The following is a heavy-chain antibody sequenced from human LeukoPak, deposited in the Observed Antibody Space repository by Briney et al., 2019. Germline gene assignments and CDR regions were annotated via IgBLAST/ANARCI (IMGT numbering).Heavy chain of an antibody. D-gene: IGHD3-10*01. CDR2: IWYDGSNK. CDR1: GFTFINYG. Sequence: GRSLRLSCAASGFTFINYGMHWVRQAPGKGLEWVAGIWYDGSNKYYADSVKGRFTISRDNSKNTLYLQMNSLRDEDTAVYYCAGNYGPYYFDYWGQGTLVTVSS. J-gene: IGHJ4*02. CDR3: AGNYGPYYFDY. V-gene: IGHV3-33*01.